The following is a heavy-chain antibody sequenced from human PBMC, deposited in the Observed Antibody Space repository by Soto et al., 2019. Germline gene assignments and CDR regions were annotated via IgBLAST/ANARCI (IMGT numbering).Heavy chain of an antibody. CDR2: IWYDGTTK. CDR1: RFSFTTSG. CDR3: ARDLSCSGSSWRNDAFYI. V-gene: IGHV3-33*08. Sequence: QVQLVESGGGVVQPGRSLRLSCAVSRFSFTTSGMHWVRQAPGKGLEWVAVIWYDGTTKYYTDSVKGRFTISRDNSKNTLYLQMNSLRAEDTAVYYCARDLSCSGSSWRNDAFYIWGQGTMVTVSS. D-gene: IGHD6-6*01. J-gene: IGHJ3*02.